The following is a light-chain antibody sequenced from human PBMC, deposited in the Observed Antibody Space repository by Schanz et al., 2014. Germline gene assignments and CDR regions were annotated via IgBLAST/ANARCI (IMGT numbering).Light chain of an antibody. CDR3: LQDYNYPVT. Sequence: EIVLTQSPATLSLSPGERATLSCRASQSVRSYLAWYQHKPGQTPRLLIYDTFNRATGIPARFSGSGSGTDFTLTISSLQPEDFAAYYCLQDYNYPVTFGQGTKVEIK. CDR2: DTF. V-gene: IGKV3-11*01. CDR1: QSVRSY. J-gene: IGKJ1*01.